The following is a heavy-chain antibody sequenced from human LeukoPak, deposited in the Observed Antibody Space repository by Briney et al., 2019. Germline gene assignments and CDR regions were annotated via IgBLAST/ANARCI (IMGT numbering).Heavy chain of an antibody. CDR1: GYTFTSYY. CDR3: ARITMVRGVIGYYYYYYMDV. Sequence: ASVKVSCKASGYTFTSYYMHWVRQAPGQGLEWMGIINPSGGSTSYAQKFQGRVTMTRDMSTSTVYMELSSLRSEDTAVYYCARITMVRGVIGYYYYYYMDVWGKGTTVTISS. D-gene: IGHD3-10*01. V-gene: IGHV1-46*01. J-gene: IGHJ6*03. CDR2: INPSGGST.